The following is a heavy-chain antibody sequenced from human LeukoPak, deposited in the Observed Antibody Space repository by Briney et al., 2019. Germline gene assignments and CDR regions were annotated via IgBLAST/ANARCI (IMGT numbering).Heavy chain of an antibody. J-gene: IGHJ5*02. Sequence: KPSETLSLTCTVSGGSISSSSYYWGWIRQPPGKGLEWIGSIYYSGSTYYNPSLKSRVTISVDTSKNQFSLKLSSVIAADTAVYYCARHKSWGYCSSTSCSRWFDPWGKGTLVTVSS. CDR1: GGSISSSSYY. D-gene: IGHD2-2*01. CDR3: ARHKSWGYCSSTSCSRWFDP. CDR2: IYYSGST. V-gene: IGHV4-39*01.